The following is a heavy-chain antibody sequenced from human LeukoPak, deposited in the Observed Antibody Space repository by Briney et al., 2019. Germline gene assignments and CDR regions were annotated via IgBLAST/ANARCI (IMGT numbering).Heavy chain of an antibody. D-gene: IGHD3-22*01. V-gene: IGHV3-21*01. CDR1: GFTFSSYS. J-gene: IGHJ3*02. CDR2: ISSSSSYI. CDR3: ARDYDSSGYWRDDAFDI. Sequence: GGSLRLSCAASGFTFSSYSTNWVRQAPGKGLEWVSSISSSSSYIYYADSVKGRFTISRDNAKNSLYLQMNSLRAEDTAVYYCARDYDSSGYWRDDAFDIWGQGTMVTVSS.